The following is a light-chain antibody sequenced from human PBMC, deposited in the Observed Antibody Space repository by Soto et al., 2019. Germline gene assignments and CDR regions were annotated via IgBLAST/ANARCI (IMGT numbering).Light chain of an antibody. V-gene: IGKV1-39*01. J-gene: IGKJ5*01. CDR2: DAS. Sequence: DIKMNQPPSSLSASVGNRVTITCRASQSISTYLNWYQKKPGKAPNLLIYDASRLQSGVPSRFSGSGGGTDFTLSISSVQPEDYATYFCQQSYMDPITFGQGTRLENK. CDR3: QQSYMDPIT. CDR1: QSISTY.